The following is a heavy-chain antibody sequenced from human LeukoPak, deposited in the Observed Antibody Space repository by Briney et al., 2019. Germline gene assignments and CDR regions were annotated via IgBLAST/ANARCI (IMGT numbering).Heavy chain of an antibody. V-gene: IGHV3-74*01. CDR3: ARDHSSGWYSDYFDY. J-gene: IGHJ4*02. D-gene: IGHD6-19*01. CDR1: GFTFSTYW. CDR2: INSDGSSP. Sequence: PGESLRLSCAASGFTFSTYWMHWVRQAPGKGLVWVSLINSDGSSPTYEDSVKGRFTISRDNAKNTLYLQMNSLRAEDTAVYYCARDHSSGWYSDYFDYWGQGTLVTVSS.